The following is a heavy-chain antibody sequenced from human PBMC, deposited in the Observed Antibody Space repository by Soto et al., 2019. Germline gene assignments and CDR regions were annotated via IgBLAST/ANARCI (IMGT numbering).Heavy chain of an antibody. J-gene: IGHJ4*02. CDR1: GFTVSTNS. Sequence: EVQLVESGGGLVQPGGSLRLSCAASGFTVSTNSMSWVRQAPGKGLEWVSVIYSGGSTYYADSVKGRFTISRDNSKDTLYLQMNSLRAEDTAVYYWARGLGGGYLDYWGQGTLVTVSS. CDR3: ARGLGGGYLDY. V-gene: IGHV3-66*01. CDR2: IYSGGST. D-gene: IGHD3-10*01.